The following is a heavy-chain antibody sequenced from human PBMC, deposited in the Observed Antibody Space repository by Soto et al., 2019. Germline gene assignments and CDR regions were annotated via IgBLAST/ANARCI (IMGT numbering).Heavy chain of an antibody. D-gene: IGHD1-26*01. V-gene: IGHV6-1*01. CDR3: TRALSGSYDS. CDR1: GDSVSSKSAA. J-gene: IGHJ5*01. Sequence: SQTLSLTCAISGDSVSSKSAAWNWIRQSPSRGLEWLGRTYYRSKWSTEYAVSVKSRITINPDTSKNQFSLQLNSVTPEDTAVYYCTRALSGSYDSWGQGTLVTVSS. CDR2: TYYRSKWST.